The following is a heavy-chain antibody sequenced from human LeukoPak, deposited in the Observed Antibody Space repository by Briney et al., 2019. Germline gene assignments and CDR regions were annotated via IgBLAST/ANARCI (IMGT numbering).Heavy chain of an antibody. D-gene: IGHD2-8*01. CDR1: GGSISSSSYY. J-gene: IGHJ4*02. CDR2: IYYSGST. V-gene: IGHV4-39*07. Sequence: ETLSLTCTVSGGSISSSSYYWGWIRQPPGKGLEWIGGIYYSGSTYYNPSLKSRVTISVDTSKNQFSLKLSSVTAADTAVYYCARGYCTNAVCSLGPTQAWGQGTLVTVSS. CDR3: ARGYCTNAVCSLGPTQA.